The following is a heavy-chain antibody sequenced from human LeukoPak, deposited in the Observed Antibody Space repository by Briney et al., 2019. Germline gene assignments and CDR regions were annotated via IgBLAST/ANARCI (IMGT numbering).Heavy chain of an antibody. J-gene: IGHJ5*02. Sequence: PSETLSPTCVVSGGSISSYYWSWIRQPPGKGLEWIGYIYYSGSTNYNPSLKSRVTISVDTSKNQFSLKMSSVTAADTAVYYCASSMITWGGVISNWFDPWGQGTLVAVSS. CDR3: ASSMITWGGVISNWFDP. CDR1: GGSISSYY. CDR2: IYYSGST. V-gene: IGHV4-59*08. D-gene: IGHD3-16*01.